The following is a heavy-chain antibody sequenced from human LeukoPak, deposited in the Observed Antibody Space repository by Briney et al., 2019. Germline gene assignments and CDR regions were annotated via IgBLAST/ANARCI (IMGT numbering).Heavy chain of an antibody. CDR3: AGDPNAMVTSLFDY. V-gene: IGHV1-8*03. D-gene: IGHD5-18*01. Sequence: ASVKVSCKASGYTFTSYDINWVRQATGQGLEWMGWMNPNSGNTGYAQKFQGRVTITRNTSISTAYMELSSLRSDDTAVYYCAGDPNAMVTSLFDYWGQGTLVTVSS. J-gene: IGHJ4*02. CDR2: MNPNSGNT. CDR1: GYTFTSYD.